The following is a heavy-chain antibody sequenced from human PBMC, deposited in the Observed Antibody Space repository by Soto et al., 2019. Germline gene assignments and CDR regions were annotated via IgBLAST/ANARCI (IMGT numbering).Heavy chain of an antibody. D-gene: IGHD3-16*01. CDR3: TRGAGAPWVRFDS. V-gene: IGHV4-38-2*01. CDR2: ISYSAKT. J-gene: IGHJ4*02. CDR1: GYSITSGFY. Sequence: SETLSLTCGVSGYSITSGFYWGWVRQSPGKGLEWIGTISYSAKTFYNPSLASRFSMAVDSSKNQFSLRLTSVTAADTAPYYCTRGAGAPWVRFDSWGRGILVTVSS.